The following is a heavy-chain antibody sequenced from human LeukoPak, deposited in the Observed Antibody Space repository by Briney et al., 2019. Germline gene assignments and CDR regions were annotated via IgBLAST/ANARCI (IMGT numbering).Heavy chain of an antibody. V-gene: IGHV4-59*01. CDR2: IYYSGST. CDR1: GGSISGYY. D-gene: IGHD4-23*01. J-gene: IGHJ2*01. Sequence: PSETLSLTCTVSGGSISGYYYNWIRQPPGKGLEWIGYIYYSGSTNYNPSLKSRVTISLDTSKNQFSLKLSSVTTADTAVYYCARSVVTLYWYFDLWGRGTLGTVSS. CDR3: ARSVVTLYWYFDL.